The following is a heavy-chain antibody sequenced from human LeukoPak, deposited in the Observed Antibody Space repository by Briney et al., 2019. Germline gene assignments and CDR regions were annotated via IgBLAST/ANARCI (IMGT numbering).Heavy chain of an antibody. Sequence: ASVKVSCKVSGYTLTELSIHWVRQAPGKGLEWMGGFDPEDGETTYAQKFQGRVTMTEDTSTDTAYMEVSSLRSEDTAVYYCATQKWSCSSTSCYYYYMDVWGKGTTVTVSS. V-gene: IGHV1-24*01. J-gene: IGHJ6*03. CDR3: ATQKWSCSSTSCYYYYMDV. D-gene: IGHD2-2*01. CDR1: GYTLTELS. CDR2: FDPEDGET.